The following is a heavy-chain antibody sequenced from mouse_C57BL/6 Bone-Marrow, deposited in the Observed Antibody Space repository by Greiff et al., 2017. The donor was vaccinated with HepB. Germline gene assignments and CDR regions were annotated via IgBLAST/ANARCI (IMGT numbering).Heavy chain of an antibody. Sequence: EVQLQQSGPELVKPGASVKISCKASGYTFTDYYMNWVKQSHGKSLEWIGDINPNNGGTSYNQKFKGKATLTVDKSSSTAYMELRSLTSEDSAVYYCARMITTRFDYWGQGTTLTVSS. J-gene: IGHJ2*01. CDR3: ARMITTRFDY. D-gene: IGHD2-4*01. CDR2: INPNNGGT. CDR1: GYTFTDYY. V-gene: IGHV1-26*01.